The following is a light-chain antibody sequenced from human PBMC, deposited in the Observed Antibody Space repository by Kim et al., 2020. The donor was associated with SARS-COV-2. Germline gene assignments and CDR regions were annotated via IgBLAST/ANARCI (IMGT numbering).Light chain of an antibody. CDR2: EDD. J-gene: IGLJ2*01. Sequence: NFMLTQPHSVSESPGKTVTISCTRSSGSIDDNYVQWYQQRPGVVPTTVIYEDDQRPSGVSDRFSGSIDNSSNSASLTITGLKTEDEADYYCQSYNRSNVVFGGGTQLTVL. V-gene: IGLV6-57*04. CDR1: SGSIDDNY. CDR3: QSYNRSNVV.